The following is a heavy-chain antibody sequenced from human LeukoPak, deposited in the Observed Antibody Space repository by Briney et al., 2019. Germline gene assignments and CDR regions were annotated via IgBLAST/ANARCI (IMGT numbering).Heavy chain of an antibody. D-gene: IGHD5-24*01. CDR1: GGSFSGYY. Sequence: PSETLSLTCAVYGGSFSGYYWSWICQPPGKGLEWIGEINHSGSTNYNPSLKSRVTISVDTSKNQFSLKLSSVTAADTAVYYCARHLTDGTKICEFDYWGQGTLVTVSS. CDR3: ARHLTDGTKICEFDY. V-gene: IGHV4-34*01. CDR2: INHSGST. J-gene: IGHJ4*02.